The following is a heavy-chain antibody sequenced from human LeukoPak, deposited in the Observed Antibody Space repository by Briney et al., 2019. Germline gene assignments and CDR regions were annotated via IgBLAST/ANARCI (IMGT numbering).Heavy chain of an antibody. CDR1: GFTFDDYA. V-gene: IGHV3-9*01. CDR3: AKDKEWALLYSFDY. D-gene: IGHD1-26*01. J-gene: IGHJ4*02. Sequence: GRSLRLSCAASGFTFDDYAMHWVRQAPGKGVEWVSGISWNSGSIGYADSVKGRFTISRDNAKNSLYLQMNSLRAEDTALYYCAKDKEWALLYSFDYWGQGTLVTVSS. CDR2: ISWNSGSI.